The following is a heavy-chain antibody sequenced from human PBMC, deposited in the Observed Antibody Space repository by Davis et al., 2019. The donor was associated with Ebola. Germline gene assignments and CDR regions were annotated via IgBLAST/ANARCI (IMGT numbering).Heavy chain of an antibody. V-gene: IGHV1-8*02. CDR2: MNPNSGNT. CDR1: GYTFTSYS. D-gene: IGHD5-24*01. CDR3: ARGRWLQVDYFDY. J-gene: IGHJ4*02. Sequence: ASVKVSCKASGYTFTSYSINWVRQATGQGLEWMGWMNPNSGNTGYAQKFQGRVTMTRNTSISTAYMELSSLRSEDTAVYYCARGRWLQVDYFDYWGQGTLVTVSS.